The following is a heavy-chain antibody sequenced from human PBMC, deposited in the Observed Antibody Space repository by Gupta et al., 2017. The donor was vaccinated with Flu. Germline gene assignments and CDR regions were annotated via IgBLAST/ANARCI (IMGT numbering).Heavy chain of an antibody. CDR3: ARGLQGYCSSTSCYDSDY. V-gene: IGHV3-21*01. Sequence: EVQLVESGGGLVKPGGSLRLSCAASGFTFSSYSMNWVRQAPGKGLEWVSSISSSSSYIYYADSVKGRFTISRDNAKNSLYLQMNSLRAEDTAAYYCARGLQGYCSSTSCYDSDYWGQGTLVTVAS. CDR2: ISSSSSYI. J-gene: IGHJ4*02. CDR1: GFTFSSYS. D-gene: IGHD2-2*01.